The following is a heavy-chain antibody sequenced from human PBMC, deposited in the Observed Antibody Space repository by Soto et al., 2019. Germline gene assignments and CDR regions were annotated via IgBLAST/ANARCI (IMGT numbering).Heavy chain of an antibody. CDR2: INSGGSST. D-gene: IGHD5-18*01. CDR3: ARESGGYSYGDYHHYVIAV. V-gene: IGHV3-74*01. CDR1: GFTFSSYW. J-gene: IGHJ6*02. Sequence: GESLKISCAASGFTFSSYWMHWVRQAPGKGLVWVSRINSGGSSTSYADSVKGRFTISRDNAKNTLYLQMNSLRAEDTAVYYCARESGGYSYGDYHHYVIAVPAQRTTVT.